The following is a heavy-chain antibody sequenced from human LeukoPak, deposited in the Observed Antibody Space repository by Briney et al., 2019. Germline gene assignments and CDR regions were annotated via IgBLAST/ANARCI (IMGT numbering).Heavy chain of an antibody. CDR2: ISAYNGNT. Sequence: ASVKVSCKASGGTFSSYAISWVRQAPGQGLEWMGWISAYNGNTNYAQKLQGRVTMTTDTSTSTAYMELRSLRSDDTAVYYCARDIAAAGTIRNNWFDPWGQGTLVTVSS. CDR3: ARDIAAAGTIRNNWFDP. J-gene: IGHJ5*02. V-gene: IGHV1-18*01. D-gene: IGHD6-13*01. CDR1: GGTFSSYA.